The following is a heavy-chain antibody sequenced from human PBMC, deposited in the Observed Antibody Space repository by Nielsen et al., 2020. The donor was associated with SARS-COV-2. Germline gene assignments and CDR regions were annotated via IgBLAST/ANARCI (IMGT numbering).Heavy chain of an antibody. CDR2: IYYSGST. CDR3: ARVGYDILTGYLIDY. V-gene: IGHV4-59*08. D-gene: IGHD3-9*01. CDR1: GGSISSYY. J-gene: IGHJ4*02. Sequence: GSLRLSCTVSGGSISSYYWSWIRQPPGKGLEWIGYIYYSGSTYYNPSLKSRVTISVDTSKNQFSLKLSSVTAADTAVYYCARVGYDILTGYLIDYWGQGTLVTVSS.